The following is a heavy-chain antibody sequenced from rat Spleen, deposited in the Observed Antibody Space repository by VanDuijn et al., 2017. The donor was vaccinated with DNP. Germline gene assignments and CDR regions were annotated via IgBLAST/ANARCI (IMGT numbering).Heavy chain of an antibody. CDR2: IWNSGGT. CDR1: GFSLTEYN. CDR3: ARDLLRWRRGFAH. Sequence: QVQLKESGPGLVQPSQTLSLTCTVTGFSLTEYNVHWVRQPPGKGLEWMGVIWNSGGTRYDSSLKSRLTITKDTSKSKVFLKMNSLQTGDAATYYCARDLLRWRRGFAHWGQGTLVTVSS. D-gene: IGHD1-11*01. V-gene: IGHV2-41*01. J-gene: IGHJ3*01.